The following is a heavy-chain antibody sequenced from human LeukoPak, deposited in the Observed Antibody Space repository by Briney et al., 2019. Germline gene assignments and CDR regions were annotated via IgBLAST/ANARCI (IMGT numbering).Heavy chain of an antibody. J-gene: IGHJ4*02. Sequence: GGSLRLSCAASGFTFASYAMSWVRQAPGKGLEWVSAISGSGGSTYSADSVKGRFTISRDNSKDTLYLQMNSLRAEDTAVYYCAKSLSTVTSLVHWGQGTLVTVSS. CDR1: GFTFASYA. D-gene: IGHD4-17*01. CDR3: AKSLSTVTSLVH. V-gene: IGHV3-23*01. CDR2: ISGSGGST.